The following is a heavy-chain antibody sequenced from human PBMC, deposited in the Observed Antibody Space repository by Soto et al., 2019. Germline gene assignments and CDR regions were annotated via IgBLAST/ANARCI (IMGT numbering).Heavy chain of an antibody. J-gene: IGHJ6*02. V-gene: IGHV4-34*01. CDR1: GGSFSGYY. Sequence: PSETLSLTCAVHGGSFSGYYWDWIRQPPGKGLEWIGEVNHGGTSNYNPSLKSRAIISVDTSKNQFSLKLTSVTAADTAVYFCAIGSGLYYYGMDVWGQGTTVTVSS. CDR2: VNHGGTS. D-gene: IGHD3-10*01. CDR3: AIGSGLYYYGMDV.